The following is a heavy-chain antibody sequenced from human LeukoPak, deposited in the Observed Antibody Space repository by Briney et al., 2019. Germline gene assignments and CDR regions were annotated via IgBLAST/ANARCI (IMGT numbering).Heavy chain of an antibody. J-gene: IGHJ3*02. V-gene: IGHV3-7*01. CDR1: GFTFSSYW. D-gene: IGHD5-18*01. CDR2: IKQDGSEK. Sequence: GGSLRLSCAASGFTFSSYWMSWFRQAPGKGLEWVANIKQDGSEKYYVDSVKGRFTISRDNAENSLYLQMNSLRVEDTAVYYCARARSSYGYGDAFDIWGQGTMVTVSS. CDR3: ARARSSYGYGDAFDI.